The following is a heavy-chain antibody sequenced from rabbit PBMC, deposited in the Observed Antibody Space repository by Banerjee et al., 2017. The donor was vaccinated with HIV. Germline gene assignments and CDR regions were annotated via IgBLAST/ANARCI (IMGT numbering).Heavy chain of an antibody. V-gene: IGHV1S7*01. CDR1: GFSLSSYG. J-gene: IGHJ6*01. CDR3: AREYSYGYDGDGGATDYYGMDL. CDR2: IFPGFGIK. D-gene: IGHD6-1*01. Sequence: LLVESGGGLAKPGESLKLSCTVSGFSLSSYGICWFCQAPGKGLEWIAYIFPGFGIKNYANSVKGRFTISSDNAQTTVFLQVTSLTASDTATYFCAREYSYGYDGDGGATDYYGMDLWGPGTLVTVS.